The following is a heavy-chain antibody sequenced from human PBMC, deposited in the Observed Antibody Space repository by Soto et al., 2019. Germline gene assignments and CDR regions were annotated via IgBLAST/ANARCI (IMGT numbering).Heavy chain of an antibody. D-gene: IGHD5-12*01. J-gene: IGHJ5*02. CDR2: IYYSGST. Sequence: PSETLSLTCTVSGGSVSSGSYYWSWIRQPPGKGLEWIGYIYYSGSTSYNPSLKSRVTISVDTSKNQFSLKLSSVTAADTAVYYCARGGTRYSGYDRQPNWFDPWGQGTLVTVSS. V-gene: IGHV4-61*01. CDR1: GGSVSSGSYY. CDR3: ARGGTRYSGYDRQPNWFDP.